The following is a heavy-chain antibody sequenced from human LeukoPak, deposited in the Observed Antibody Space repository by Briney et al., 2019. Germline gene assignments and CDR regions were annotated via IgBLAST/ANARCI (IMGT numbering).Heavy chain of an antibody. CDR2: IYPGDSDT. Sequence: GESLKISCKGSGSSFTSYWIGWVRQMPGKGLEWMGIIYPGDSDTRYSPSFQGQVTISADKPISTAYLQWSSLKASDTAMYYCARPVDTAMVTAFDYWGQGTLVTVSS. CDR1: GSSFTSYW. J-gene: IGHJ4*02. D-gene: IGHD5-18*01. CDR3: ARPVDTAMVTAFDY. V-gene: IGHV5-51*01.